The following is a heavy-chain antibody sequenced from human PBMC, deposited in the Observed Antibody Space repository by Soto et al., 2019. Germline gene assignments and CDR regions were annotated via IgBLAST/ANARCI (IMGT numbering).Heavy chain of an antibody. V-gene: IGHV1-69*13. CDR3: ASVETQRYYYGMDV. CDR1: GGTFRSYA. J-gene: IGHJ6*02. CDR2: IIPIFRTA. Sequence: SVKVACKASGGTFRSYAISWVRQAPGQGLEWMGGIIPIFRTADYAQKFQGRVTITADESTSTAYMELSSLRSEDTAVYYCASVETQRYYYGMDVWGQGTTVTVSS. D-gene: IGHD2-15*01.